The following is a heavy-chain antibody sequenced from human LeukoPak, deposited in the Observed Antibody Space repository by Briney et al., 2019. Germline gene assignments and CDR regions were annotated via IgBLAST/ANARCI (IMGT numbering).Heavy chain of an antibody. Sequence: GGSLRLSCAASGFTFSSYSMNWVRQAPGKGLEWVSYISSSSSTIYYADSVKGRFTISRDNAKNSLCLQMNSLRAEDTAVYYCARDSGGDYVDAFDIWGQGTMVTVSS. D-gene: IGHD4-17*01. CDR2: ISSSSSTI. J-gene: IGHJ3*02. V-gene: IGHV3-48*01. CDR3: ARDSGGDYVDAFDI. CDR1: GFTFSSYS.